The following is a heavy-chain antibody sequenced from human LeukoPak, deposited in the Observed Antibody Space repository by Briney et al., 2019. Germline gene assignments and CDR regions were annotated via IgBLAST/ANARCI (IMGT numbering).Heavy chain of an antibody. CDR2: IYYSGST. Sequence: SETLSLTCTVSGGSISSYYWSWIRQPPGKGLEWIGYIYYSGSTNYNPSLKSRVPISVDTSKNQFSLKLSSVTAADTAVYYCARSVEGYCSGGSCYSYYYYMDVWGKGTTVTVSS. D-gene: IGHD2-15*01. V-gene: IGHV4-59*01. J-gene: IGHJ6*03. CDR1: GGSISSYY. CDR3: ARSVEGYCSGGSCYSYYYYMDV.